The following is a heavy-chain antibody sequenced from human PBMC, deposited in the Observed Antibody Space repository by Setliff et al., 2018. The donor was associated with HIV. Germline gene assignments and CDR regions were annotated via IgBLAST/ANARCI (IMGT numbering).Heavy chain of an antibody. J-gene: IGHJ4*02. CDR3: AKDGMKGRSGTAMVSLDFDY. CDR2: IRYDGSNK. D-gene: IGHD5-18*01. Sequence: GGSLRLSCAASGFTFSSYGMHWVRQAPGKGLEWVAFIRYDGSNKYYADSVKGRFTISRDNSKNTLYLQMNSLRAEDTAVYYCAKDGMKGRSGTAMVSLDFDYWGQGTLVTVSS. V-gene: IGHV3-30*02. CDR1: GFTFSSYG.